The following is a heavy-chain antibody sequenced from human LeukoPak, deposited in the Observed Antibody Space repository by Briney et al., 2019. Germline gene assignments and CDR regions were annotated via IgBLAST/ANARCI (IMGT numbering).Heavy chain of an antibody. V-gene: IGHV1-69*01. Sequence: GASVKVSCTASGGTFSSYAISWVRQAPGRGLEWMGGIIPIFGTANYAQKFQGRVTITADESTSTAYMELSSLRSEDTAVYYCARFPVLSGDYAMWFDPWGQGTLVTVSS. D-gene: IGHD4-17*01. CDR1: GGTFSSYA. J-gene: IGHJ5*02. CDR2: IIPIFGTA. CDR3: ARFPVLSGDYAMWFDP.